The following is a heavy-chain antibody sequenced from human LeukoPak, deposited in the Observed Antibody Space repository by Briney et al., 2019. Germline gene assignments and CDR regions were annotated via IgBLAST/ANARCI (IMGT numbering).Heavy chain of an antibody. D-gene: IGHD2-2*01. J-gene: IGHJ6*02. CDR3: ARDIVVVPAAPYYYYGMDV. CDR1: GFTFSSYW. Sequence: GRSLRLSCAASGFTFSSYWMSWVRQAPGKGLEWVANIKQDGSEKYYVDSVKGRFTISRDNAKNSLYLQMNSLRAEDAAVYYCARDIVVVPAAPYYYYGMDVWGQGTTVTVSS. V-gene: IGHV3-7*01. CDR2: IKQDGSEK.